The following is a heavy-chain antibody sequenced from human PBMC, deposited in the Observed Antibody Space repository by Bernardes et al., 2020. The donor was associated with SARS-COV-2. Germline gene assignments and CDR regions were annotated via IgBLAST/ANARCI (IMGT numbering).Heavy chain of an antibody. CDR2: IYYSGRT. Sequence: SETLSLTCTVSGGSISSSSYYWGWMRQPPGKGLERIGSIYYSGRTYYNSSLKSRVTIPVDTSKNQFSLKLSSVTAADTAVYYCARGMVRGNWFDPWGQGTLVTVSS. CDR1: GGSISSSSYY. D-gene: IGHD3-10*01. J-gene: IGHJ5*02. V-gene: IGHV4-39*01. CDR3: ARGMVRGNWFDP.